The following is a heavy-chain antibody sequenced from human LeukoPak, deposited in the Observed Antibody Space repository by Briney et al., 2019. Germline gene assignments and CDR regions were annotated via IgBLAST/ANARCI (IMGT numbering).Heavy chain of an antibody. V-gene: IGHV4-59*01. CDR3: ARSYPGYYFDY. CDR2: IYYSGST. J-gene: IGHJ4*02. CDR1: GGSISSYY. Sequence: SETLSLTCTVSGGSISSYYWSWIRQPPGKRLEWTGYIYYSGSTSYNPSLKSRVTMSVDTSKNQFSLKLSSVTAADTAVYYCARSYPGYYFDYWGQGTLVTVSS. D-gene: IGHD3-16*02.